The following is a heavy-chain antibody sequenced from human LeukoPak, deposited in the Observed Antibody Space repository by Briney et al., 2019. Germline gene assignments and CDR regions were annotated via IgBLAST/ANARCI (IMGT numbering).Heavy chain of an antibody. V-gene: IGHV3-48*02. J-gene: IGHJ6*02. CDR3: ARDNVDGMDV. Sequence: PGGSLRLSCAASGFTFISYTMNWVRQAPGKGLEWVSYISRSSTTIYYADSVKGRFTVSRDNAKNSLDLQMNSLRDEDTAVYYCARDNVDGMDVWGQGTTVTVSS. CDR2: ISRSSTTI. CDR1: GFTFISYT.